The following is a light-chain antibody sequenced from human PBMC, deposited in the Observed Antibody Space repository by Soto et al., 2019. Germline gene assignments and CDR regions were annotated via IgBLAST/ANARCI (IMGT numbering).Light chain of an antibody. CDR3: QQYNSYSPWT. J-gene: IGKJ1*01. Sequence: DIQMTQSPSTLSASVGDRVTITCRASQSISRWLAWHQQKPGRAPKLLIYDASSLESGVPSRFSGSGSGTEFTLTISSLQPDDFATYYCQQYNSYSPWTFGQGTKVDIK. CDR2: DAS. V-gene: IGKV1-5*01. CDR1: QSISRW.